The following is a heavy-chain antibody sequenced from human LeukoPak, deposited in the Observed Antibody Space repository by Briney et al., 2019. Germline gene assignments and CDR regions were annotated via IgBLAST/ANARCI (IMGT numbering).Heavy chain of an antibody. CDR2: ISGSGGST. V-gene: IGHV3-23*01. CDR1: GFTFSSYD. J-gene: IGHJ4*02. CDR3: AKDRSCTNGVCHGDFDY. Sequence: GGSLRLSCAASGFTFSSYDMSWVRQAPGKGLEWVSGISGSGGSTYYADSVKGRFTISRDNSKNTLYLQMNSLRAEDTGVYYCAKDRSCTNGVCHGDFDYWGRGTLVTVSS. D-gene: IGHD2-8*01.